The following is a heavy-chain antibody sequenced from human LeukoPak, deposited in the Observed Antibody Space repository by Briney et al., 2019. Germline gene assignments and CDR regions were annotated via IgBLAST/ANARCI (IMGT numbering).Heavy chain of an antibody. J-gene: IGHJ5*02. CDR3: AKDRVSPGFNWFDP. CDR2: INGRGDNT. D-gene: IGHD2/OR15-2a*01. CDR1: GVIISSYA. Sequence: GGSLRLSCAASGVIISSYAMSWVRQAPGKGLEWVSAINGRGDNTYYADFVRGRFTTSRDNSKSTVYLQMNSLRTEDTAVYYCAKDRVSPGFNWFDPWGQGTLVTVSS. V-gene: IGHV3-23*01.